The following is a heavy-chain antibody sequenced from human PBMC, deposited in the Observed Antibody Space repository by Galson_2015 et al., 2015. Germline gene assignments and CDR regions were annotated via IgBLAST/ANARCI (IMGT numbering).Heavy chain of an antibody. CDR2: IIPVFGAT. CDR1: GGTFSSYA. Sequence: VKVSCKASGGTFSSYAIGWVRQAPGQGLEWMGGIIPVFGATSYAQKFQGRVTITADESTSTVYMELSSLRSEDTAVYFCTGRYCNGGSCSQTFYYYYGMDVWGQGTTVTVSS. J-gene: IGHJ6*02. D-gene: IGHD2-15*01. CDR3: TGRYCNGGSCSQTFYYYYGMDV. V-gene: IGHV1-69*13.